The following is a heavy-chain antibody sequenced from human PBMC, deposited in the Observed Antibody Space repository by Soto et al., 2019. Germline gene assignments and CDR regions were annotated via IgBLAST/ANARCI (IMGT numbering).Heavy chain of an antibody. J-gene: IGHJ4*02. CDR1: GGSICSGGYY. Sequence: QVQLQESGPGLVKPSQTLSLTCTVSGGSICSGGYYWSWIRQHPGKGLEWIGYIYYSGSTYYNPSLKSRVTISVDTSKNQFSLKLSSVTAADTAVYYCARGVTMVRGVIHTPYFDYWGQGTLVTVSS. CDR3: ARGVTMVRGVIHTPYFDY. D-gene: IGHD3-10*01. V-gene: IGHV4-31*03. CDR2: IYYSGST.